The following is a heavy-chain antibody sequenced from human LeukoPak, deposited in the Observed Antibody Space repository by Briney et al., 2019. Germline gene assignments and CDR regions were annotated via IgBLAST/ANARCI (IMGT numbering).Heavy chain of an antibody. CDR3: EEDTSSSYNWFDP. CDR1: GYTFRGCI. D-gene: IGHD6-6*01. J-gene: IGHJ5*02. CDR2: IWYDGSNK. Sequence: GGSLRLSCAESGYTFRGCIIQWGRQAPGKGLEWVAVIWYDGSNKYYADSVKGRFTISRDNYKNTLYLKMNSLREDNTVFYCCEEDTSSSYNWFDPWGQGTLVTVSS. V-gene: IGHV3-33*06.